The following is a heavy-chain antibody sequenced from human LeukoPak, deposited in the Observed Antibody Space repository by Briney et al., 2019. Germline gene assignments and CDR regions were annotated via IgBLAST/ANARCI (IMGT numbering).Heavy chain of an antibody. D-gene: IGHD3-9*01. Sequence: ASVKVSCKASGYTFTSYYIHWVRQAPGQGLEWMGIINPSGGSTSYAQKFQGRVTMTRDTSTSTVYMELSSLRSEDTAVYYCARDGSRNDILTGSPGRNWFDPWGQGTLVTVSS. CDR3: ARDGSRNDILTGSPGRNWFDP. J-gene: IGHJ5*02. V-gene: IGHV1-46*01. CDR1: GYTFTSYY. CDR2: INPSGGST.